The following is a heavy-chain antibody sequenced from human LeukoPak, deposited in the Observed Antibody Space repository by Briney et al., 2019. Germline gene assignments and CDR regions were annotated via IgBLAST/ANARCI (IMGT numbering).Heavy chain of an antibody. J-gene: IGHJ4*02. CDR1: GGSISSGDYF. V-gene: IGHV4-30-4*01. Sequence: SETLSLTCNVSGGSISSGDYFWNWIRQPPGKGLEWLGYIHYTGSTYYNPSLKSRVTISVDRSKNQFSLKLSSVTAADTAVYYCARAVYCTNGVCYTGLLVDYWGQGTLVTVSS. CDR2: IHYTGST. D-gene: IGHD2-8*01. CDR3: ARAVYCTNGVCYTGLLVDY.